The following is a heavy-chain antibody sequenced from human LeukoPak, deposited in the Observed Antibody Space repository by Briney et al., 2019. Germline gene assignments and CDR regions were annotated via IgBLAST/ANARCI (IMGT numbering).Heavy chain of an antibody. V-gene: IGHV3-30*02. CDR3: AKDAPIDY. Sequence: GGSLRLSCAASGFTFSSYGMHWVRQAPGKGLEWVAFIRYDGSNKYYADSLKGRFTISRDNSKNTLYLQMNSLRVEDTAVYYCAKDAPIDYWGQGTLVTVSS. J-gene: IGHJ4*02. CDR2: IRYDGSNK. CDR1: GFTFSSYG.